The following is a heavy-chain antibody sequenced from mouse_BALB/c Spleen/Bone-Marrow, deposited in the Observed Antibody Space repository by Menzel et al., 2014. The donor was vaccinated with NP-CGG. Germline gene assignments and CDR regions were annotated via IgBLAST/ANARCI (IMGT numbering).Heavy chain of an antibody. CDR2: IDPANGNT. CDR1: GFNIKDTY. J-gene: IGHJ4*01. CDR3: ARGNYGVFYAMDY. Sequence: VQLQQSGAELVKPGASAKLSCTASGFNIKDTYMHWVKQRPEQGLEWIGRIDPANGNTKYDPKFQGKATITADTSSNTAYLQLSSLTSEDTAVYYCARGNYGVFYAMDYWGQGTSVTVSS. D-gene: IGHD2-1*01. V-gene: IGHV14-3*02.